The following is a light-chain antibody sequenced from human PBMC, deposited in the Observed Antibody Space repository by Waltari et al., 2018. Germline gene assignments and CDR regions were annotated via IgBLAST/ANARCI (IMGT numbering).Light chain of an antibody. Sequence: DFVMTQSPDSLAVSLGEMGTINCNSSQSVLFDSNNKNYLALYQQKPGQPPKALIYWASTRESGVPDRFSGSGSGTEFTLTISSLQAEDVAIYYCQQYYNLPLTFGGGTKVEIK. J-gene: IGKJ4*01. CDR1: QSVLFDSNNKNY. V-gene: IGKV4-1*01. CDR3: QQYYNLPLT. CDR2: WAS.